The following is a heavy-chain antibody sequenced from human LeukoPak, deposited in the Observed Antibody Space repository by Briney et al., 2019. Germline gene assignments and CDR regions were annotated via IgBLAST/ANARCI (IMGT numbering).Heavy chain of an antibody. D-gene: IGHD2-15*01. CDR3: ARETYCSGGSCYKGNAFDI. CDR1: GFTFSDYY. Sequence: GGSLRLSCAASGFTFSDYYMSWIRQAPGKGLEWVSYISRSGTTTYYADSVKGRFTISRDNAKNSLYLQMNSLRAEDTAVYYCARETYCSGGSCYKGNAFDIWGQGTMVTVSS. V-gene: IGHV3-11*04. CDR2: ISRSGTTT. J-gene: IGHJ3*02.